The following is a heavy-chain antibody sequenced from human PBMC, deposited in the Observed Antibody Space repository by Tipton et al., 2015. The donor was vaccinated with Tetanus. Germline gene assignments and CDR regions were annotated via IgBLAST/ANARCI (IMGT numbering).Heavy chain of an antibody. CDR2: IYPGDSDT. V-gene: IGHV5-51*01. CDR3: ARAHCTDGVCNFDF. D-gene: IGHD2-8*01. Sequence: VQLVQSGGEAKKPGESLKISCKGSGYIFNNYWIAWVRQKPGKGMEWMGIIYPGDSDTRYSPSFQGQVTISVDKSINTAYLQWGSLKASDTSMFYCARAHCTDGVCNFDFWGQGARVTVAS. CDR1: GYIFNNYW. J-gene: IGHJ4*02.